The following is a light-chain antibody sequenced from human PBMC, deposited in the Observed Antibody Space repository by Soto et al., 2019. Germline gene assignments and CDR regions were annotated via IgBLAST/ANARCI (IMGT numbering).Light chain of an antibody. J-gene: IGLJ7*01. CDR2: RNN. Sequence: QSVLTQPPSASGPPGKRLTIPGSGSSSNIGSNYVYWYQQLPGTAPKLLIYRNNQRPSGVPDRFSGSKSGTSASLAISGLRSEDEADYYCAAWDDSLVFGGGTQLTVL. CDR1: SSNIGSNY. V-gene: IGLV1-47*01. CDR3: AAWDDSLV.